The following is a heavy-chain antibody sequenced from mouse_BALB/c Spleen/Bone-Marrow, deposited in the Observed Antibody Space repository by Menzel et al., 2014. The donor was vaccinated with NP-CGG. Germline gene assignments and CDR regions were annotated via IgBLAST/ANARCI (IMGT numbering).Heavy chain of an antibody. J-gene: IGHJ1*01. Sequence: VKLVESGPGLVKPSQSLSLTCTVTGYSITSDYAWNWIRQFPGNELEWMGFISYSGSTSYNPSLKSRISITRDTSKNQFFLQLNSVTTEDTATYYCARFYYYGSSYKNWYFDVWGAGTTVTVSS. V-gene: IGHV3-2*02. D-gene: IGHD1-1*01. CDR1: GYSITSDYA. CDR3: ARFYYYGSSYKNWYFDV. CDR2: ISYSGST.